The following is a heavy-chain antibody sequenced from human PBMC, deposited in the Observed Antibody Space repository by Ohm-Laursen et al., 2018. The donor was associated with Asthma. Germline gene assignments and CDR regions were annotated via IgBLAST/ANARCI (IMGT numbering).Heavy chain of an antibody. D-gene: IGHD3-16*02. CDR1: GGSISSSSYY. CDR3: ARQNRMITFGGVIPYYFDY. J-gene: IGHJ4*02. CDR2: IYYSGST. Sequence: GTLSLTCTVSGGSISSSSYYWGWIRQPPGKGLEWIGSIYYSGSTYYNPSLKSRFTISVDTAKNQFSLKLSSVTAADTAVYYCARQNRMITFGGVIPYYFDYWGQGTLVTVSS. V-gene: IGHV4-39*01.